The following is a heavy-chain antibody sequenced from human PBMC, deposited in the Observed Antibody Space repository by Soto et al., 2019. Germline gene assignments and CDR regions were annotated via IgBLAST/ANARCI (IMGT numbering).Heavy chain of an antibody. CDR2: ISYDEIDK. CDR1: GFTFSNYT. CDR3: AGRSGSSHY. D-gene: IGHD3-10*01. Sequence: PGGSLRLSCAASGFTFSNYTMHWVRQAPGKGLEWVALISYDEIDKYFADAVKGRFTISRDNSKNQLYLQRDSLTAEDTAVYYCAGRSGSSHYWGRGTLVTVSS. V-gene: IGHV3-30*04. J-gene: IGHJ4*02.